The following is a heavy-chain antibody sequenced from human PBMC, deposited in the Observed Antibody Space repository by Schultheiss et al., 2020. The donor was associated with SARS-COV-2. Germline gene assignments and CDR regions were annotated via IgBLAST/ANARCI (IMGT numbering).Heavy chain of an antibody. CDR2: IYHSGST. CDR3: ARLGGLGYCSSTSCYTGMGYFDY. V-gene: IGHV4-4*07. Sequence: SETLSLTCTVSGGSISSYYWSWIRQPAGKGLEWIGSIYHSGSTNYNPSLKSRVTISVDTSKNQFSLKLSSVTAADTAVYYCARLGGLGYCSSTSCYTGMGYFDYWGQGTLVTVSS. D-gene: IGHD2-2*02. J-gene: IGHJ4*02. CDR1: GGSISSYY.